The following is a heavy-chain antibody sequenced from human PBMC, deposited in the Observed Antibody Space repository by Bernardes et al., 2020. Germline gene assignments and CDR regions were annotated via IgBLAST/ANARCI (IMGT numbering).Heavy chain of an antibody. D-gene: IGHD3-22*01. CDR2: LSGSGANT. Sequence: GGSLRLSCAASGFSFSRCAMTWVRQAPGKGLEWISTLSGSGANTYYTDSVKGRFTISRDNSRNTLSLQMNSLRAEDTAVYYCAKSYYYDKGGYYGVFFDYWGQGTLVTVSS. CDR1: GFSFSRCA. CDR3: AKSYYYDKGGYYGVFFDY. V-gene: IGHV3-23*01. J-gene: IGHJ4*02.